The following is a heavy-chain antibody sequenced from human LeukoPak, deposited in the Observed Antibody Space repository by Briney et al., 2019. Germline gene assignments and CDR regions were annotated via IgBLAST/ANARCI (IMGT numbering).Heavy chain of an antibody. CDR2: ISSSSSYI. D-gene: IGHD1-14*01. J-gene: IGHJ4*02. CDR3: ARDVSGGGFDY. V-gene: IGHV3-21*01. CDR1: GFTFSSYA. Sequence: GGSLRLSCAASGFTFSSYAMSWVRQAPGKGLEWVSSISSSSSYIYYADSVKGRFTISRDNAKNSLYLQMNSLRAEDTAVYYCARDVSGGGFDYWGQGTLVTVSS.